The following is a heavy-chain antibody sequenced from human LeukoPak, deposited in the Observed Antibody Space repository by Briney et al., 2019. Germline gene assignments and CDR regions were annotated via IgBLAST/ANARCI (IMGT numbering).Heavy chain of an antibody. D-gene: IGHD3-10*01. Sequence: PSETLSLTCTVSGGSISSYYWSRIRQPPGKGLEWIGYIYYSGSTNYNPSLKSRVTISVDTSKNQFSLKLSSVTAADTAVYYCARGGSRTSDYWGQGTLVTVSS. CDR1: GGSISSYY. CDR3: ARGGSRTSDY. V-gene: IGHV4-59*01. CDR2: IYYSGST. J-gene: IGHJ4*02.